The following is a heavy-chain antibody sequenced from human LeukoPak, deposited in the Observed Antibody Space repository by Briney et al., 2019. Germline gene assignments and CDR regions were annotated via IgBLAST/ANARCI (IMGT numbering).Heavy chain of an antibody. CDR2: IHYNGNT. D-gene: IGHD4-11*01. CDR3: ARGPYSPVTTFAWFDP. Sequence: SETLSLTCTVSGGSTSGYCWSWIRQPPGKGLEWIGHIHYNGNTKYNPSLQSRVTISLDTSKNQFSLKLSSVTAADTAVYYCARGPYSPVTTFAWFDPWGQGALVTVSS. CDR1: GGSTSGYC. V-gene: IGHV4-59*01. J-gene: IGHJ5*02.